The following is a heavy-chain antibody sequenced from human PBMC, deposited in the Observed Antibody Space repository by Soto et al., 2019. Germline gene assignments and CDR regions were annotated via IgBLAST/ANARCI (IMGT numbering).Heavy chain of an antibody. V-gene: IGHV4-59*12. J-gene: IGHJ6*02. D-gene: IGHD5-12*01. Sequence: PSETLSLTCTVSGGSISTYYWSWIRQPPGKGLEWIGYIYYSGSTNYNPSLKSRVTISVDTSKNQFSLKLSSVTAADTAVYYCARDPSIVATMGSIYYYYGMDVWGQGTTVTVSS. CDR3: ARDPSIVATMGSIYYYYGMDV. CDR2: IYYSGST. CDR1: GGSISTYY.